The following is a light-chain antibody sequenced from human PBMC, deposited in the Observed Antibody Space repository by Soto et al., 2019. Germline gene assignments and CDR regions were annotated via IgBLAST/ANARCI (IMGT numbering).Light chain of an antibody. CDR2: GAS. CDR3: QQYGRSPLLYT. CDR1: PSVIGNY. V-gene: IGKV3-20*01. Sequence: ENVLTQSPATLSLSPGERATLSCRASPSVIGNYLAWYQQKSGQVPRLLIYGASTRAAGVPDRFSGSGSGTDFTLTIARLEPEDFAVYYCQQYGRSPLLYTFGQGTRLGVK. J-gene: IGKJ2*01.